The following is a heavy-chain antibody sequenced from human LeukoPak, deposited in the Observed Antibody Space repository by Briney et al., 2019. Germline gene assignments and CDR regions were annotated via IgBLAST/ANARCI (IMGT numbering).Heavy chain of an antibody. J-gene: IGHJ3*02. CDR3: ARICYDATGPFAAFDI. CDR1: GFTFGRYA. CDR2: ISSDGCST. D-gene: IGHD4/OR15-4a*01. Sequence: GGSPRLSCAISGFTFGRYAMYWVRHAPGKGREFVSDISSDGCSTYYAHCVKGRFTNSRDNSKNTRFLQMGSLRPEDMAVYFYARICYDATGPFAAFDIWGQGTMVTVSS. V-gene: IGHV3-64*01.